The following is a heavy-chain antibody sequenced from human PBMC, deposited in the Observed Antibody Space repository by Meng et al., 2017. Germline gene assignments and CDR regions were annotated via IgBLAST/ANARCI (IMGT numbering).Heavy chain of an antibody. V-gene: IGHV3-64*02. J-gene: IGHJ3*02. CDR2: ISGDGSRT. Sequence: GGSLRLSCAASGFTFSAFPTHWVRQAPGKGLESVSAISGDGSRTYYADSVKGRFTISRDNSRNTLYLQMSSLRAEDTAVYYCAKDSYSGSGSYTWGTFDIWGQGSMVTVSS. CDR1: GFTFSAFP. D-gene: IGHD3-10*01. CDR3: AKDSYSGSGSYTWGTFDI.